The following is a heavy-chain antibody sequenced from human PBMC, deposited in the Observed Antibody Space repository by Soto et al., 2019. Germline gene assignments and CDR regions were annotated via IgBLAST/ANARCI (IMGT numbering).Heavy chain of an antibody. CDR3: ARARGYSYGYGFDY. Sequence: SGPTLVKPTQTLTLTCTFSGFSLSTSGVGVGWIRQPPGKALEWLALIYWDDDKRYSPALKSRLTITKDTSKNQVVLTMTNMDPVDTATYYCARARGYSYGYGFDYWGQGTLVTVSS. J-gene: IGHJ4*02. CDR2: IYWDDDK. V-gene: IGHV2-5*02. CDR1: GFSLSTSGVG. D-gene: IGHD5-18*01.